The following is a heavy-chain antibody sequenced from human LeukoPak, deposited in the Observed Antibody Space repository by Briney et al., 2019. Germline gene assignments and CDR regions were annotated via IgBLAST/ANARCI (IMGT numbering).Heavy chain of an antibody. V-gene: IGHV5-51*01. Sequence: GESLKISCKGSGYSFISYWSGWVRQMPGKGLESMGIIYPGDSDTRYSPSFQGQVTISADKSISTAYLQWSSLKASDTAMYYCARLGGSYQYYYYYSMDVWGKGTTVTVSS. CDR1: GYSFISYW. CDR3: ARLGGSYQYYYYYSMDV. J-gene: IGHJ6*03. D-gene: IGHD1-26*01. CDR2: IYPGDSDT.